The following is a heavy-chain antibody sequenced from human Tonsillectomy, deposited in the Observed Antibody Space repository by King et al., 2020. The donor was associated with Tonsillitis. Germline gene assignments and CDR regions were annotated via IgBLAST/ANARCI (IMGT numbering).Heavy chain of an antibody. D-gene: IGHD1-26*01. CDR2: INPNSCDT. Sequence: QLVQSGAEMKKPGASVKVSCKASGYTFTGYYMHWVRQAPGHGLEGRGWINPNSCDTNFEQKFQGRVTMTRDTPISTAYMALNSLISDDTAVYYCARAGSGSYGNAFDIWGQGTMVTVSS. V-gene: IGHV1-2*02. J-gene: IGHJ3*02. CDR3: ARAGSGSYGNAFDI. CDR1: GYTFTGYY.